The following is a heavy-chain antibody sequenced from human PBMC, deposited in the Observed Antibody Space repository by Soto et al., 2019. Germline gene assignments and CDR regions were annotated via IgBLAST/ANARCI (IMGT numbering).Heavy chain of an antibody. J-gene: IGHJ4*02. CDR3: AKEMRIYRSPFDY. V-gene: IGHV3-23*01. CDR2: ISGSGSSP. CDR1: GFTFSNYD. D-gene: IGHD1-26*01. Sequence: GGSLRLSCAASGFTFSNYDMSWVRQAPGKGLEWVSVISGSGSSPYYADSVKGRFTIARDNSKNTLYLQMDSLRAEDTAVYYCAKEMRIYRSPFDYWGQGVLVTVSS.